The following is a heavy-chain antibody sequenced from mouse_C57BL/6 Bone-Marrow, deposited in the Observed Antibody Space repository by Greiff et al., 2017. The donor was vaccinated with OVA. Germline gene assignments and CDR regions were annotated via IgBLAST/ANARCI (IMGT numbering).Heavy chain of an antibody. V-gene: IGHV5-4*01. D-gene: IGHD1-2*01. CDR2: ISDGGSYT. CDR3: ARAGQLRRRAMDY. CDR1: GFTFSSYA. Sequence: EVQLVESGGGLVKPGGSLKLSCAASGFTFSSYAMSWVRQTPEKRLEWVATISDGGSYTYYPDNVKGRFTISRDNAKNNLYLQMSHLKSEDTAMYYCARAGQLRRRAMDYWGQGTSVTVSS. J-gene: IGHJ4*01.